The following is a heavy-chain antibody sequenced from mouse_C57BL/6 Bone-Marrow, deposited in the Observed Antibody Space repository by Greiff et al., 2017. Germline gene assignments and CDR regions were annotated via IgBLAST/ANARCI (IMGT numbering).Heavy chain of an antibody. CDR3: ARDSSTPYYYAMDY. CDR2: INYDGSST. CDR1: GFTFSDYY. D-gene: IGHD5-1*01. J-gene: IGHJ4*01. V-gene: IGHV5-16*01. Sequence: EVKLMESEGGLVQPGSSMKLSCTASGFTFSDYYMAWVRQVPEKGLEWVANINYDGSSTYYLDSLKSRFIISRDNAKNILYLQMSSLKSEDTATYYCARDSSTPYYYAMDYWGQGTSVTVSS.